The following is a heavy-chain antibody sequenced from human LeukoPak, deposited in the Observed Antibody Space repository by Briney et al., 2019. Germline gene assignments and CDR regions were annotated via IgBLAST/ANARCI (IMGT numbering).Heavy chain of an antibody. J-gene: IGHJ6*03. CDR3: ARRLDSSSWGYYYYMDV. Sequence: GASVKVSCKASGYTFTSYVISWVRQAPGQGLEWMGWISAYNGNTNYAQKLQGRVTMTTDTSTSTAYMELRSLRSDDTAVYYCARRLDSSSWGYYYYMDVWGKGTTATVSS. CDR1: GYTFTSYV. D-gene: IGHD6-13*01. CDR2: ISAYNGNT. V-gene: IGHV1-18*01.